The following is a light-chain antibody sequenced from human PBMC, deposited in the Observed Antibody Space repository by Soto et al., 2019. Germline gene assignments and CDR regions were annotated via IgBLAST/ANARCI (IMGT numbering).Light chain of an antibody. V-gene: IGKV1-9*01. CDR2: TAS. CDR1: QGISSY. Sequence: DIQMTQSPSTLPASTGDRVTITCRASQGISSYLAWYQQKPGKAPNLLIHTASTLQSGVPSRFSGSGSGTEFTLTISSLQPEDFATYYCQKRNSYPITCGQGTRREIK. CDR3: QKRNSYPIT. J-gene: IGKJ5*01.